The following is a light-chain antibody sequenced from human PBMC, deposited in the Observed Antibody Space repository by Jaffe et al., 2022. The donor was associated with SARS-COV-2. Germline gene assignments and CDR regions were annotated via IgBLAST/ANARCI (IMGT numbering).Light chain of an antibody. J-gene: IGKJ5*01. V-gene: IGKV3-15*01. CDR1: QSVSSN. Sequence: EIVMTQSPATLSVSPGERATLSCRASQSVSSNFAWYQQKPGQAPRLLIYETSTRATGIPARFSGSGSGTEFTLTISSLQSEDFAVYYCQQYNNWPLTFGQGTRLEIK. CDR3: QQYNNWPLT. CDR2: ETS.